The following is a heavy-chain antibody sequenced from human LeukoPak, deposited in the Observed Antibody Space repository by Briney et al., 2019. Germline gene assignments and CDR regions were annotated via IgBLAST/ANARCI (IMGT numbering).Heavy chain of an antibody. D-gene: IGHD3-9*01. CDR3: ARGDWAPEY. CDR2: MNPNSGNT. V-gene: IGHV1-8*01. CDR1: GYTFITYD. J-gene: IGHJ4*02. Sequence: ASVKVSCKDSGYTFITYDINWVRQAPGQGLEWMGWMNPNSGNTGYAQKFQGRVTMTRNTSISTAYMERSSLRSEDTAVYYCARGDWAPEYWGQGTLVTVSS.